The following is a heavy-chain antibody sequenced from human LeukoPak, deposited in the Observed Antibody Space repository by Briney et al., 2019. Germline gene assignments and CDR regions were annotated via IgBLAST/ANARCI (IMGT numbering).Heavy chain of an antibody. D-gene: IGHD4-11*01. Sequence: GGSLRLSCAASGFTFTGFAMSWVRQAPGKGLEWVSGISGTGYSTYYTDSMKGRFTVSRDNSKNTLSLQINSLRAEDTAVYYCAKLWSDFSIFSYYYGLDVWGLGTTVTVSS. CDR2: ISGTGYST. V-gene: IGHV3-23*01. CDR3: AKLWSDFSIFSYYYGLDV. CDR1: GFTFTGFA. J-gene: IGHJ6*02.